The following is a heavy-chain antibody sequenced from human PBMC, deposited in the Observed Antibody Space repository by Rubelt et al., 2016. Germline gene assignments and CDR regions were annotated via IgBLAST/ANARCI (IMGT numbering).Heavy chain of an antibody. J-gene: IGHJ4*02. CDR2: IYYSGST. V-gene: IGHV4-38-2*01. Sequence: VQLVGSGGGLVKPGGSLRLSCAASGFTFSSYSMNWVRQAPGKGLEWIGSIYYSGSTYYNPSLKSRVTISVDTSKNQFSLKLSSVTAADTAVYYWARHRDNIAPRFNYWGQGTLVTVSS. CDR3: ARHRDNIAPRFNY. CDR1: GFTFSSYS. D-gene: IGHD6-13*01.